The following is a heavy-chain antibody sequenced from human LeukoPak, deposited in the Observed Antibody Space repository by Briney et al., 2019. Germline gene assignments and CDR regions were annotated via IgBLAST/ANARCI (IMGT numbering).Heavy chain of an antibody. D-gene: IGHD4-17*01. CDR2: IKQDGSEK. Sequence: GGSLRLSCAACGFTFSSYWMSWVRQAPGKGLEWVANIKQDGSEKYYVDSVKGQFTISRDNAKNSLYLQMNSLRAEDTAVYYCARDTYGDFIYYYYYGMDVWGKGTTVTVSS. J-gene: IGHJ6*04. CDR3: ARDTYGDFIYYYYYGMDV. CDR1: GFTFSSYW. V-gene: IGHV3-7*03.